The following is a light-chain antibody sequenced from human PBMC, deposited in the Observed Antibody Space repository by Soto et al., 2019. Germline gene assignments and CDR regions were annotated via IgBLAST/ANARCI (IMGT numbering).Light chain of an antibody. CDR2: GAS. CDR3: QQYNNWPPLT. CDR1: QSVSSD. Sequence: EIVMTQSPATLSVSPGERATLSCGASQSVSSDLAWYQLKPGQSPRLLIYGASIRATGIPARFSGSGSGTEFTLTISSLQSEDFAVYYCQQYNNWPPLTFGGGTKVEIK. J-gene: IGKJ4*01. V-gene: IGKV3-15*01.